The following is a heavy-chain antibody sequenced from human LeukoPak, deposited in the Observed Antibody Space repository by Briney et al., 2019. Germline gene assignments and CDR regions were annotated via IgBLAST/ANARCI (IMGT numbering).Heavy chain of an antibody. CDR2: IYTSGST. J-gene: IGHJ3*02. D-gene: IGHD3-3*01. CDR1: GGSISSGSYY. Sequence: KASETLSLTCTVSGGSISSGSYYWSWIRQPAGKGLEWIGRIYTSGSTNYNPSLKSRVTISVDTSKNQFSLKLSSVTAADTAVYYCARGVYPWNVFWSGYSPTDAFDIWGQGTMVTVSS. V-gene: IGHV4-61*02. CDR3: ARGVYPWNVFWSGYSPTDAFDI.